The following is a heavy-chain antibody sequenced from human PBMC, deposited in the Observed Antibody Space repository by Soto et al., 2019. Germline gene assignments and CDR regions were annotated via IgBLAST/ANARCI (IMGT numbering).Heavy chain of an antibody. CDR1: GGTFSNYP. CDR2: IIPIFGTV. J-gene: IGHJ2*01. CDR3: ARGNHRWLQLWYFDL. V-gene: IGHV1-69*01. D-gene: IGHD5-12*01. Sequence: VKVSCKASGGTFSNYPISWVRQAPGQGLEWMGGIIPIFGTVNYAQKFQGRVTITADESTSTAYMELSSLRSEDTAVYYCARGNHRWLQLWYFDLWGRGTLVTV.